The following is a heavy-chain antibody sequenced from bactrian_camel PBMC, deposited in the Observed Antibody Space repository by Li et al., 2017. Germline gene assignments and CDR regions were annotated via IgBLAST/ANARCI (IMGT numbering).Heavy chain of an antibody. Sequence: HVQLVESGGGDVQAGGSLRLSCVGSGYPSDNYCLAWFRQAPGKGREVVATIDSDGTTSYADSVKGRFTISRDNKNAVYLQMNNLSPEDTAMYYCATDHGATKWPQVRAYSFWGQGTQVTV. CDR1: GYPSDNYC. CDR3: ATDHGATKWPQVRAYSF. J-gene: IGHJ4*01. D-gene: IGHD5*01. V-gene: IGHV3S56*01. CDR2: IDSDGTT.